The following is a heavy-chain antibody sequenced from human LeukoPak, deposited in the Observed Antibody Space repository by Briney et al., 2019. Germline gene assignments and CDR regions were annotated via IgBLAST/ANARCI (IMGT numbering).Heavy chain of an antibody. V-gene: IGHV1-69*05. CDR2: IIPIFGTA. D-gene: IGHD1-26*01. CDR3: ANHQSGSHLEKYYYYMDV. J-gene: IGHJ6*03. CDR1: GGTFSNYA. Sequence: SVKVSCKASGGTFSNYAISWVRQAPGQGLEWMGGIIPIFGTANYAQKFQGRVTITTDESTSTAYMELSSLRSEDTAVYYCANHQSGSHLEKYYYYMDVWGKGTTVTVSS.